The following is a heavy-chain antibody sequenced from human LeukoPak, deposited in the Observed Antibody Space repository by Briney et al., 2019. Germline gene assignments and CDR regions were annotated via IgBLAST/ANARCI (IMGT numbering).Heavy chain of an antibody. J-gene: IGHJ4*02. CDR3: AMGGY. V-gene: IGHV4-34*01. Sequence: SETLSLTCAVYGRSFSGYYCSWIRHPPGKGLEWIGEINPSGGTNYNPSLKSRVTISLDTAKNQFSLNLTSVIATDTAVYYCAMGGYWGQGTLVSVSS. CDR2: INPSGGT. D-gene: IGHD3-16*01. CDR1: GRSFSGYY.